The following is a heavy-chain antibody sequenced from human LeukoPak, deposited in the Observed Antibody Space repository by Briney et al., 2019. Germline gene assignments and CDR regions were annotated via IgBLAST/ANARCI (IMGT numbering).Heavy chain of an antibody. V-gene: IGHV4-39*07. CDR3: ARWLQFEDDAFDI. D-gene: IGHD5-24*01. CDR2: IYYSGST. CDR1: GGSISSSSYY. Sequence: SETLSLTCTVSGGSISSSSYYWGWIRQPPGKGLEWIGSIYYSGSTYYNPSLKSRVTISVDTSKNQFSLKLSSVTAADTAVYYCARWLQFEDDAFDIWGQGTMVTVSS. J-gene: IGHJ3*02.